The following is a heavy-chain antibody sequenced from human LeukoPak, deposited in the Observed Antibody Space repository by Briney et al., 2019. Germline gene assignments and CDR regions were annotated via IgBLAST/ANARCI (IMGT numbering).Heavy chain of an antibody. Sequence: KTSETLSLTCAVYGGSFSGYYWSWIRQPPGKGLEWIGEINHSGSTNYNPSLKSRVTISVDTSKNQFSLKLSSVAAADTAVYYCASQGAAAGTERDYWGQGTLVTVSS. CDR2: INHSGST. CDR1: GGSFSGYY. J-gene: IGHJ4*02. D-gene: IGHD6-13*01. V-gene: IGHV4-34*01. CDR3: ASQGAAAGTERDY.